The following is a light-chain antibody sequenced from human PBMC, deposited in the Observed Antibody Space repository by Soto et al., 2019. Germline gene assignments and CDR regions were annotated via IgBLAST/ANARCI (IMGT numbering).Light chain of an antibody. J-gene: IGLJ2*01. V-gene: IGLV2-14*01. CDR3: SSYASTSTLVL. CDR2: DVS. Sequence: QSASVSGSPGQSITISCTGTSSDVGTYNYVSWYQQHPGKAPKLIIYDVSTRPSGLSNRFSGSKSGNTASLTISGLQAEDEADYFCSSYASTSTLVLFGGGTKLTVL. CDR1: SSDVGTYNY.